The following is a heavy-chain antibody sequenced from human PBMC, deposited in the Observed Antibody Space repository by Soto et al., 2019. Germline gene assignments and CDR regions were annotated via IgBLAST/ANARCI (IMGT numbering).Heavy chain of an antibody. V-gene: IGHV3-30-3*01. J-gene: IGHJ6*02. D-gene: IGHD1-1*01. CDR2: ISYDGSNK. CDR3: ARERIRYNWNDFPDYYYGMDV. CDR1: GFTFSSYA. Sequence: QVQLVESGGGVVQPGRSLRLSCAASGFTFSSYAMHWVRQAPGKGLEWVAVISYDGSNKYYADSVKGRFTISRDNSNNTLDLQXNSLRTEDTSVYYCARERIRYNWNDFPDYYYGMDVWGQGTTVTVSS.